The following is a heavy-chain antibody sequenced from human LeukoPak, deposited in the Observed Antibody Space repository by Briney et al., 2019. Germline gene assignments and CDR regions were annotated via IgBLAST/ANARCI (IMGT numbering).Heavy chain of an antibody. CDR1: GYTFTGYY. D-gene: IGHD3-3*01. J-gene: IGHJ4*02. Sequence: GASVKVSCKASGYTFTGYYMHWVRQAPGQGLEWMGWMNPDSGNTGYAQKFQGRVTITRNTSISTAYMELSSLRSEDTAVYYCARGRRQGVRFFDYWGQGTLVTVSS. V-gene: IGHV1-8*03. CDR2: MNPDSGNT. CDR3: ARGRRQGVRFFDY.